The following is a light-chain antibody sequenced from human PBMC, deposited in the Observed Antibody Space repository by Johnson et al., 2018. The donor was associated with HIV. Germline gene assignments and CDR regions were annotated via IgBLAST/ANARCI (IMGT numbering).Light chain of an antibody. J-gene: IGLJ1*01. CDR2: SDD. CDR3: ATWDDSLNGYV. Sequence: QAVLTQPPSASLTPGQRVTISCSGSSSNIGTNAVNWYQHLPGAAPKLLIFSDDERPSGVPDRFSASKSGTSASLAIRGLQSEDEADYYCATWDDSLNGYVFGTGTKVTVL. V-gene: IGLV1-44*01. CDR1: SSNIGTNA.